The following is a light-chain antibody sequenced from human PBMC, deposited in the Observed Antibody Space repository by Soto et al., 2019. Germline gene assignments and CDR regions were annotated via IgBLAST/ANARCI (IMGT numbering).Light chain of an antibody. V-gene: IGKV3-20*01. Sequence: EIVLTQSPGTLSLSTGERATLSCRASQSVSSNYLAWYQQKPGQAPRFLIYAASSRATDIPDRFSGSGSGTDFTLTISRLQPEDFAVYYCQQYGSSPLTFGQGTRLEIK. CDR1: QSVSSNY. J-gene: IGKJ5*01. CDR2: AAS. CDR3: QQYGSSPLT.